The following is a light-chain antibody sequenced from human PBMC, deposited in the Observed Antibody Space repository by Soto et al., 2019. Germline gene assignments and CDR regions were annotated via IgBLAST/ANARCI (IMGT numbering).Light chain of an antibody. CDR2: EGS. J-gene: IGLJ1*01. Sequence: QSVLTQPASVSGSPGQSITISCTGNSSDVGSYNLVSWYQQHPGKAPKLMIYEGSKRPSGVSNRFSGSKSGNTASLTISGLQAEDEADYYCCSYAGSSTPYVFGTGTKLTVL. V-gene: IGLV2-23*01. CDR1: SSDVGSYNL. CDR3: CSYAGSSTPYV.